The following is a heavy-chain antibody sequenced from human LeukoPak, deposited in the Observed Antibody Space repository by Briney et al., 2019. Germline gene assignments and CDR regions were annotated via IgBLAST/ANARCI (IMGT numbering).Heavy chain of an antibody. CDR1: GFTFSSYE. V-gene: IGHV3-48*03. CDR2: TSSSGRTT. Sequence: PGGSLRLSCAASGFTFSSYEMNWVRQAPGKGLEWISYTSSSGRTTYYADSVKGRFTISRDNSKNTLYLQMNSLRAEDTAVYYCAKDRNLGYSSGWPYAFDIWGQGTMVTVSS. CDR3: AKDRNLGYSSGWPYAFDI. J-gene: IGHJ3*02. D-gene: IGHD6-19*01.